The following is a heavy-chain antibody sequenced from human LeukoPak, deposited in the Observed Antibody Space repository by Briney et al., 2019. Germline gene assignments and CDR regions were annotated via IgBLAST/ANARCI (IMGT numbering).Heavy chain of an antibody. D-gene: IGHD2-21*01. V-gene: IGHV1-69*01. CDR3: ASVLFPGYYYGMDV. J-gene: IGHJ6*02. CDR2: IIPIFGTA. Sequence: SVKVSCKASGGTFSSYAISWVRQAPGQGLEWMGGIIPIFGTANYAQEFQGRVTITADESTSTAYMELSSLRSEDTAVYYCASVLFPGYYYGMDVWGQGTTVTVSS. CDR1: GGTFSSYA.